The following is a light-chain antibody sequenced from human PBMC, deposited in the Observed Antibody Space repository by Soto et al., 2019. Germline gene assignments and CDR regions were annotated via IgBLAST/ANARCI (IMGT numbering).Light chain of an antibody. CDR3: QQSYSTPIS. J-gene: IGKJ5*01. Sequence: DVQMTQSPSSLSSSVGDRVTITWRASQNIHTYLNWFQRKPGKAPKLLSYRASSLQSGVPSRFSGSGSGTDFTLTISSLKPEDFETYYCQQSYSTPISFGQGTRLEI. CDR1: QNIHTY. V-gene: IGKV1-39*01. CDR2: RAS.